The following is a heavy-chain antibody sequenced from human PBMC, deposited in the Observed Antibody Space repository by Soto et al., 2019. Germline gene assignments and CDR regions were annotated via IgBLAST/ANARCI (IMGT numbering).Heavy chain of an antibody. Sequence: GGSLRLSCVASQFPFDVYSMHWVRQAPGKGLEWVSYIRHTTSATFYADAVKGRFTISRDNRKNSLFLQMNSLRDDDTGVYFCARDRGSSGMFELDVWGPG. CDR1: QFPFDVYS. V-gene: IGHV3-48*02. CDR3: ARDRGSSGMFELDV. CDR2: IRHTTSAT. D-gene: IGHD6-19*01. J-gene: IGHJ3*01.